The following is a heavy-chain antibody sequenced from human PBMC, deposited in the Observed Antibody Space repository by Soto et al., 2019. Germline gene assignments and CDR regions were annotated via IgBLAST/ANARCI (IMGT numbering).Heavy chain of an antibody. D-gene: IGHD4-4*01. Sequence: GESLKISCAASGFTFSPYWMHWVRQAPGKGLVRVSRINPDGSSTNYADSVKGRFTISRDNAKNTLYLQMNSLRAEDTAVYYCGRGGSNSPNGMDVWGQGTTVTVSS. CDR1: GFTFSPYW. J-gene: IGHJ6*02. V-gene: IGHV3-74*01. CDR3: GRGGSNSPNGMDV. CDR2: INPDGSST.